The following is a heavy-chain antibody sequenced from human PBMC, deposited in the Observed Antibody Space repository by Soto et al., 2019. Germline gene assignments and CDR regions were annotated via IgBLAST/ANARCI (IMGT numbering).Heavy chain of an antibody. CDR2: IYTSGST. D-gene: IGHD3-3*01. CDR3: ARSITIFGVIDDAFDI. J-gene: IGHJ3*02. Sequence: SETLSLTCTVSGGSISSYYWSWIRQPAGKGLEWIGRIYTSGSTNYNPSLKSRVTMSVDTSKNQFSLKLSSVTAADTAVYYCARSITIFGVIDDAFDIWGQGTMVPVSS. V-gene: IGHV4-4*07. CDR1: GGSISSYY.